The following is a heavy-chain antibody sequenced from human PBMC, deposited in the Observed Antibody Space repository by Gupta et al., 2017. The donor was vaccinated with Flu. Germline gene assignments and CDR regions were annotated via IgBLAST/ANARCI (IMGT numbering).Heavy chain of an antibody. CDR2: IGRGGDT. CDR3: AREVLDVNSVAWHLDL. V-gene: IGHV3-13*04. D-gene: IGHD6-19*01. CDR1: GFTFANYD. Sequence: EVQLVESGGGLVQPGGSVRLSCADSGFTFANYDMHWVRQTAGKRLEWVSAIGRGGDTYYAGSVKGRFTISRKNAENSLYLQMNSLRAEDSAVYYCAREVLDVNSVAWHLDLWGRGTLVTVSS. J-gene: IGHJ2*01.